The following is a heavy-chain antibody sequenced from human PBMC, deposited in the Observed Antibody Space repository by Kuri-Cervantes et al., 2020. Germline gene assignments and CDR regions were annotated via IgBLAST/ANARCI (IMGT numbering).Heavy chain of an antibody. Sequence: GESLKISCAASGFTFSRYDMHWVRQGTGKGLEWVSGIGTTGDTYYPGSVKGRFTISRENAKNSLYLQMNSLRAGDTAVYYCARGKYGYCSSTSCYAFSVRRWGFDYWGQGTLVTVSS. CDR3: ARGKYGYCSSTSCYAFSVRRWGFDY. J-gene: IGHJ4*02. CDR2: IGTTGDT. D-gene: IGHD2-2*03. CDR1: GFTFSRYD. V-gene: IGHV3-13*01.